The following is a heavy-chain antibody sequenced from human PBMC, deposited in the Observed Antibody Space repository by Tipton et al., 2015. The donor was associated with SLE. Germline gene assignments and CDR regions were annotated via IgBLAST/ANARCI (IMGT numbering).Heavy chain of an antibody. CDR1: GYSISSGYY. Sequence: GLVKPSETLSLKCAVSGYSISSGYYWGWIRQPPGKGLEWIGSIYHSGSTYYNPSLKSRVTMSVDTSKNQFSLKLSSVTAADTAVYYCARDSWGSPTTWFDYWGQGTVVTVSS. V-gene: IGHV4-38-2*02. CDR2: IYHSGST. CDR3: ARDSWGSPTTWFDY. D-gene: IGHD2/OR15-2a*01. J-gene: IGHJ4*02.